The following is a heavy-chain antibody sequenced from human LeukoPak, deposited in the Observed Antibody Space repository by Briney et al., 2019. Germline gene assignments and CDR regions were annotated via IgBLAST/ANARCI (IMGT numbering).Heavy chain of an antibody. D-gene: IGHD1-14*01. CDR1: GFTFSSYA. J-gene: IGHJ4*02. CDR2: IGGSGGNT. CDR3: AKKGGTSGITDFFDY. Sequence: GSLRLSCAASGFTFSSYAMSWVRQAPGKGLEWVSVIGGSGGNTYYADSVKGRFTISRDNSKNTLYLQMNSLRAEDTAVYYCAKKGGTSGITDFFDYWGQGTLVTVSS. V-gene: IGHV3-23*01.